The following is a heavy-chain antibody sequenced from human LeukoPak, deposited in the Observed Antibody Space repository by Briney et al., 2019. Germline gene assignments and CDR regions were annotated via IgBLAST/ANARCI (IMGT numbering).Heavy chain of an antibody. CDR1: GGSISSCY. Sequence: SETLSLTCTVSGGSISSCYWSWIRQPPGKGLEWIGYIYYSGTTNYNPSLKSQVTISVDTSKNQFSLKLSSVTAADTAVYYCARGVYIAAAQYGYWGQGTLVTVSS. D-gene: IGHD6-13*01. V-gene: IGHV4-59*01. CDR2: IYYSGTT. CDR3: ARGVYIAAAQYGY. J-gene: IGHJ4*02.